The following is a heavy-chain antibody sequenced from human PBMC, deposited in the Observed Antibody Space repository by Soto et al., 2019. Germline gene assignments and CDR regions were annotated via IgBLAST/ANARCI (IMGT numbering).Heavy chain of an antibody. CDR1: GYTFTSYD. J-gene: IGHJ4*02. CDR3: ARTGDSSGWARYFDY. V-gene: IGHV1-18*01. D-gene: IGHD6-19*01. CDR2: MSAYNGNT. Sequence: ASVKVSCKASGYTFTSYDTNWVRQAPGQGLEWMGWMSAYNGNTGYAQKLQGRVTMTTDTSTSTAYMELRSLRSDDTAVYYCARTGDSSGWARYFDYWGQGTLVTVSS.